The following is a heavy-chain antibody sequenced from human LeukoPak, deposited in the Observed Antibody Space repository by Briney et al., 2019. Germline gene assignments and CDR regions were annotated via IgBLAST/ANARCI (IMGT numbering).Heavy chain of an antibody. CDR3: ARGKREEVYY. J-gene: IGHJ4*02. CDR2: INHSGST. CDR1: GGSFSGYY. V-gene: IGHV4-34*01. Sequence: SETLSLTCAVYGGSFSGYYWSWIRQPPGKGLEWIGEINHSGSTNYNPSLKSRVTISVDTSKNQFSLKLSSVTAADTAVYYCARGKREEVYYWGQGTLVTVSS. D-gene: IGHD5-24*01.